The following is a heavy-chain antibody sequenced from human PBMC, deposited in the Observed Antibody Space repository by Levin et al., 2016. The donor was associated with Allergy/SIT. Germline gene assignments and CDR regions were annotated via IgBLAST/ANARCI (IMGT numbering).Heavy chain of an antibody. J-gene: IGHJ4*02. Sequence: GESLKISCVVSGFTFSSYGMTWVRQAPGKGLEWVSGISGSGDTTYYADSVKGRFTISRDNSKNTLYLQMNTLRAEDTAVYYCAKSSGIVGVIPHYWGQGTLVTVSS. CDR2: ISGSGDTT. CDR3: AKSSGIVGVIPHY. CDR1: GFTFSSYG. D-gene: IGHD1-26*01. V-gene: IGHV3-23*01.